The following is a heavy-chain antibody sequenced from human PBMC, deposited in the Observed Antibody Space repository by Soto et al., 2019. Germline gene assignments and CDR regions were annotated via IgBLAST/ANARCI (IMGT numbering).Heavy chain of an antibody. Sequence: SETLCLTCAVYGGSFSGYYWSWIRQPPGKGLEWIGEINHSGSTNYNPSLKSRVTISVDTSKNQFSLKLSSVTAADTAVYYCARGWAAAGLAGFDYWGQGTLVTVSS. CDR3: ARGWAAAGLAGFDY. D-gene: IGHD6-13*01. V-gene: IGHV4-34*01. CDR1: GGSFSGYY. CDR2: INHSGST. J-gene: IGHJ4*02.